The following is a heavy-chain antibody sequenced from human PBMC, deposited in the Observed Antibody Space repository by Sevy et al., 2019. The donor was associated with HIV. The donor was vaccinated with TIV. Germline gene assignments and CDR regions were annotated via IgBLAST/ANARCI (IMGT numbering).Heavy chain of an antibody. CDR3: AKDSAYGDHRYYYDSSGYYRSDAFDI. CDR2: ISGSGGST. CDR1: GFTFSSYA. D-gene: IGHD3-22*01. J-gene: IGHJ3*02. Sequence: GGSLRLSCAASGFTFSSYAMSWVRQAPGKGLEWISAISGSGGSTYYADSVKGRFTISRDNSKNTLYLQMNSLRAEDTAVYYCAKDSAYGDHRYYYDSSGYYRSDAFDIWGQGTMVTVSS. V-gene: IGHV3-23*01.